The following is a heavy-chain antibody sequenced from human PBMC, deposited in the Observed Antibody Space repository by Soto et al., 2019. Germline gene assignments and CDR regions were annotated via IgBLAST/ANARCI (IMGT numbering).Heavy chain of an antibody. CDR2: VFYSGST. CDR3: ARVHLTSVAVADVYYFDD. V-gene: IGHV4-61*01. Sequence: SETLSLTCTVSGGSVRSGRYYWSWIRQPPGKGLEWIGYVFYSGSTRYNPSLNSRVTISVDTSKNQFSLKLTSVTAADTAMYYCARVHLTSVAVADVYYFDDWGQGTPVTVSS. D-gene: IGHD6-19*01. CDR1: GGSVRSGRYY. J-gene: IGHJ4*02.